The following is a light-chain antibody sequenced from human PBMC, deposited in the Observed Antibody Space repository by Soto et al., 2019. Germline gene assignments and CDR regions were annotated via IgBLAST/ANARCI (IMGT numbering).Light chain of an antibody. Sequence: DVQMNQSPSSQSASVGDRVTITCRASQSMNSYVNWYQQKPGKAPKLLIYAAASLQSGVPSRFSGSGSETDFTLTITSLTPEDFSTYYCQQSFSTPRTCGQGTRVDI. J-gene: IGKJ1*01. V-gene: IGKV1-39*01. CDR2: AAA. CDR3: QQSFSTPRT. CDR1: QSMNSY.